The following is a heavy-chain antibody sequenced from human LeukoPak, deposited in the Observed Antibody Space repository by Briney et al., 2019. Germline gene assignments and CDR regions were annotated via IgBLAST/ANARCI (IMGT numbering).Heavy chain of an antibody. J-gene: IGHJ6*03. CDR3: ARRAVGKSYYYYMDV. Sequence: ASVKVSCKASGYTFISYDINWVRQVTGQGLEWMGWMNPNSGNTSYAQKFQGRVTMTRDTSISTAFMELSSLRSEDTAVYYCARRAVGKSYYYYMDVWGKGTTVTVSS. D-gene: IGHD6-19*01. CDR1: GYTFISYD. V-gene: IGHV1-8*02. CDR2: MNPNSGNT.